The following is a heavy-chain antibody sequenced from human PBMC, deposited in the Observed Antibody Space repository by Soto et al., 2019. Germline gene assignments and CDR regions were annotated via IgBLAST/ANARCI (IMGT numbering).Heavy chain of an antibody. D-gene: IGHD3-3*01. J-gene: IGHJ5*02. CDR1: GCTLGKYA. CDR2: VSRSGGST. CDR3: AKGSGEVPTNWFDP. Sequence: EVQLLESGGGLVQPGGSLRLSCAASGCTLGKYAMIWVRQAPGKGLDWVSGVSRSGGSTYYADSVKGRFTISRDNSKNTLYLQMNSLRAEDTAVYYCAKGSGEVPTNWFDPWGQGTLVTVS. V-gene: IGHV3-23*01.